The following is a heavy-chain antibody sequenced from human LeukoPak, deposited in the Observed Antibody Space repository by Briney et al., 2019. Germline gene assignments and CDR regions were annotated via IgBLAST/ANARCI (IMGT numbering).Heavy chain of an antibody. Sequence: PGGSLRLSCAASGFTFSSYWMSWVRQAPGKGLEWVANIKQDGSEKYYVDSVKGRFTISRDNAKNSLYLQMNSLRAEDTAVYYCARPLYYYDSRPFDYWGQGTLVTVSS. CDR3: ARPLYYYDSRPFDY. V-gene: IGHV3-7*01. J-gene: IGHJ4*02. CDR1: GFTFSSYW. D-gene: IGHD3-22*01. CDR2: IKQDGSEK.